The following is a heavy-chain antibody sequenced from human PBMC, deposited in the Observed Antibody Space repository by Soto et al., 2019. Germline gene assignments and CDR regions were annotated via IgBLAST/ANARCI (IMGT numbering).Heavy chain of an antibody. CDR3: ARGRRQHWGDYYCYVLYV. J-gene: IGHJ6*02. CDR1: GGSINSYY. D-gene: IGHD3-16*01. V-gene: IGHV4-59*01. CDR2: IHYSGST. Sequence: LSLTCTVSGGSINSYYWSWIRQPPGKGLDWIGNIHYSGSTNYNPSLKSRVTISVDTSKNQFSLKLSSVTAADTAVYYCARGRRQHWGDYYCYVLYVCAQGSTVTGSS.